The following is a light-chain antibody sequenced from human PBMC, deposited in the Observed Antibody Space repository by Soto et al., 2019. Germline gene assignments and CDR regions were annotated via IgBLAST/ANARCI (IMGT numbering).Light chain of an antibody. CDR2: GAS. CDR3: QQYYNWPRT. J-gene: IGKJ1*01. Sequence: EIVMTQSPGTLSLSPGERATLSCRASQSVNNNLAWYQQKLGQAPRVLIYGASTRATGIPARFSGSGSGTEFTLTISSLQPEDFAVYYCQQYYNWPRTFGQGTKVDI. V-gene: IGKV3-15*01. CDR1: QSVNNN.